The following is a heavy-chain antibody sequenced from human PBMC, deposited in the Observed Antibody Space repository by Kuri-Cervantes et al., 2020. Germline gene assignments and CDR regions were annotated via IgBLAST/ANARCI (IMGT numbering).Heavy chain of an antibody. D-gene: IGHD3-3*01. CDR3: ARGSGIFYALDI. Sequence: GESLKISCAASGFTFSSYDMHWVRQATGKGLEWVSAIGTAGDTYYPGSVKGRFTISRENAKNSLYLQMNSLRAGDTAVYYCARGSGIFYALDIWGQGTMVTVSS. CDR2: IGTAGDT. J-gene: IGHJ3*02. V-gene: IGHV3-13*01. CDR1: GFTFSSYD.